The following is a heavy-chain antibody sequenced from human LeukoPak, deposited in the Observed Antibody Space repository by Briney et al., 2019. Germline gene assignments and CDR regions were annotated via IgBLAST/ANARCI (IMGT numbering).Heavy chain of an antibody. J-gene: IGHJ3*02. CDR2: ISYDGGNK. CDR1: GFTFSSYG. CDR3: AKPIPQYTEPDAFDI. D-gene: IGHD1-1*01. V-gene: IGHV3-30*18. Sequence: PGGSLRLSCAASGFTFSSYGMHWVRQAPGKGLEWVAVISYDGGNKYYADSVKGRFTISRDNSKNTLYLQMNSLRAEDTAVYYCAKPIPQYTEPDAFDIWGQGTMVTVSS.